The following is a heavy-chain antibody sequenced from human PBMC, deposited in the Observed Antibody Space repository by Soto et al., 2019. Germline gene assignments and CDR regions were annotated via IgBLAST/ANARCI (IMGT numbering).Heavy chain of an antibody. V-gene: IGHV3-73*01. CDR1: GFTFSDSA. J-gene: IGHJ3*02. CDR2: VRSKAKTNAT. CDR3: TSSSLGAAFDI. Sequence: PGGSLRLSCAASGFTFSDSALHWVRQASGKGLEWVGRVRSKAKTNATAYATSVKGRFTASRDDSKNTAYLQTNSLKTEDTAVYYCTSSSLGAAFDIWGQGTMVTVSS.